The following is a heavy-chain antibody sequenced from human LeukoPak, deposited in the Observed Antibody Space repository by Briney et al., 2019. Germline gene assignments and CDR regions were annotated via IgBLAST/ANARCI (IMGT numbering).Heavy chain of an antibody. D-gene: IGHD6-19*01. V-gene: IGHV3-73*01. CDR3: AKGQQWLAGPYYMDV. Sequence: GGSLRLSCAASGFTFSGSAMHWVRQASGKGLEWVGRIRSKANSYATAYAASGKGRFTISRDDSKNTAYLQMNSLKTEDTAVYYCAKGQQWLAGPYYMDVWGKGTTVTVSS. J-gene: IGHJ6*03. CDR2: IRSKANSYAT. CDR1: GFTFSGSA.